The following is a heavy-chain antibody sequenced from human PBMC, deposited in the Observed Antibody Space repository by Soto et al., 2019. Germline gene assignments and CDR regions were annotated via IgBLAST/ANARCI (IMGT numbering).Heavy chain of an antibody. V-gene: IGHV4-4*02. Sequence: SETLSLTCAVSGGSISSSNWWSWVRQPPGKGLEWIGEIYHSGSTNYNPSLKSRVTISADKSISTAYLQWSSLKASDTAMYYCARKGVSDSSGWTEYFQHWGQGTLVTVSS. D-gene: IGHD6-19*01. J-gene: IGHJ1*01. CDR3: ARKGVSDSSGWTEYFQH. CDR2: IYHSGST. CDR1: GGSISSSNW.